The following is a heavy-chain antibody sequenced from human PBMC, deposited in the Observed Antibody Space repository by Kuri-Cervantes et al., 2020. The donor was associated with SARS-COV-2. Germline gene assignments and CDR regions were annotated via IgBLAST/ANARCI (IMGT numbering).Heavy chain of an antibody. J-gene: IGHJ4*02. CDR3: ARAPQYSSRFDY. CDR1: GGSISSQSYY. D-gene: IGHD6-13*01. V-gene: IGHV4-39*01. Sequence: SETLSLTCTVSGGSISSQSYYWGRIRQPPGKGLEWIGSVYYSGTTYYNPSLRSRVTISLDTSKNQFSLKLSSVTAADTAVYYCARAPQYSSRFDYWGQGTLVTVSS. CDR2: VYYSGTT.